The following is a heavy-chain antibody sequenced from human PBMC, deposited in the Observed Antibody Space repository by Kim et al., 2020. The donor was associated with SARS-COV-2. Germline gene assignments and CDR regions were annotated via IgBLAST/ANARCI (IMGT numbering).Heavy chain of an antibody. CDR1: GFTFSSYA. Sequence: GGSLRLSCAASGFTFSSYAMSWVRQAPGKGLEWVSAISGSGGCTYYADSVKGQFTISRDNSKNTLYLQMNSRRAEDTAVYYCAKGEVVVVAATLDYWGHGTLVTVAS. CDR2: ISGSGGCT. CDR3: AKGEVVVVAATLDY. V-gene: IGHV3-23*01. D-gene: IGHD2-15*01. J-gene: IGHJ4*01.